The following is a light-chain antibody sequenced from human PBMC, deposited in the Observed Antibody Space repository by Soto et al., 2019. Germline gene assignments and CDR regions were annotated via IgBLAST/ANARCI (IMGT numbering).Light chain of an antibody. V-gene: IGLV3-21*04. CDR2: YDR. CDR3: QVWASSSDHVV. Sequence: SYELTQPPSVSVAPGKTATITCGGDNIGTKSVHWFQQRPGQAPLLLIYYDRDRPSGVPDRFSGSNSGNTATLTISRVEAGDEADYYCQVWASSSDHVVFGGGTKLTVL. CDR1: NIGTKS. J-gene: IGLJ2*01.